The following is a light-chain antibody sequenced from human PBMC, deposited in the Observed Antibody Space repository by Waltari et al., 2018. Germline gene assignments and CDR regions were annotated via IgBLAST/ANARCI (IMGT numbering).Light chain of an antibody. J-gene: IGKJ2*01. CDR3: QQYGSSVMYT. V-gene: IGKV3-20*01. Sequence: VLTQSPGTLSLSPGERATLSCRASHSLTKRDLAWYQQKPGQAPRLLIYGATSRAVGIPDRFSGSGSGTDFTLTISSLEPDDFAVYYCQQYGSSVMYTFGQGTKLEIK. CDR1: HSLTKRD. CDR2: GAT.